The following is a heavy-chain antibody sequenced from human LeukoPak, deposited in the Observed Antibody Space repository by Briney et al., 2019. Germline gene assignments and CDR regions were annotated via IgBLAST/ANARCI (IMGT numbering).Heavy chain of an antibody. V-gene: IGHV3-23*01. Sequence: SGGPLRLSCAASGFSFSNYAMSWVRQAPGKGLEWVSGITGRSTYYADSVKGRFTISRDISKNTLYVQMNSLRAEDTAVYYCAKVVGTSGWYFDYWGQGTLVTVSS. J-gene: IGHJ4*02. D-gene: IGHD1-1*01. CDR2: ITGRST. CDR3: AKVVGTSGWYFDY. CDR1: GFSFSNYA.